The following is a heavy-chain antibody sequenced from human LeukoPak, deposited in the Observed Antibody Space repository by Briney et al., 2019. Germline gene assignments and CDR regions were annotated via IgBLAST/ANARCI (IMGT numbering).Heavy chain of an antibody. CDR2: IYYSGST. D-gene: IGHD4-17*01. CDR3: ARLVLVSDYGDYDAFDI. Sequence: SETLSLTCTVSGGSISSYYWSWIRQPPGKGLVWSGYIYYSGSTNYNPSFKSRVTISVDTSKNQFSLKLSSVTAADTAVYYCARLVLVSDYGDYDAFDIWGQGTMVTVSS. V-gene: IGHV4-59*08. CDR1: GGSISSYY. J-gene: IGHJ3*02.